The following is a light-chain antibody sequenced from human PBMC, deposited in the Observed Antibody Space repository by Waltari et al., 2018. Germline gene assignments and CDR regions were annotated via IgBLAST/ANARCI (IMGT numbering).Light chain of an antibody. CDR1: QSVSSSY. J-gene: IGKJ2*01. Sequence: EIVLTQSPGTLSLSPGERATLSCRASQSVSSSYLAWYQQKPGQAPRLLIYGTSSRATGIPGRFSGSGSGTDFTLTIGRLEPEDFAVYYCQQYDNSPYTFGQGTKLEIK. CDR3: QQYDNSPYT. V-gene: IGKV3-20*01. CDR2: GTS.